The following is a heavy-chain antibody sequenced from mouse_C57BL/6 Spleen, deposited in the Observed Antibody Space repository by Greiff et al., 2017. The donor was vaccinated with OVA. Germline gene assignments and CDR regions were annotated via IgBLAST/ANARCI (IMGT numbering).Heavy chain of an antibody. CDR3: ASPSRGGYYAMDY. Sequence: QVQLQQPGAELVRPGSSVKLSCKASGYTFTSYWMHWVKQRPIQGLEWIGNIDPSDSETHYNQKFKDKATLTVDKSSSTAYMQLSSLTSEDSAVYYCASPSRGGYYAMDYWGQGTSVTVSS. D-gene: IGHD3-1*01. CDR2: IDPSDSET. V-gene: IGHV1-52*01. J-gene: IGHJ4*01. CDR1: GYTFTSYW.